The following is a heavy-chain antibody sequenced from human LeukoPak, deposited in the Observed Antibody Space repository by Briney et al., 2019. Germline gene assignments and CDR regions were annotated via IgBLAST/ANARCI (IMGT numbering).Heavy chain of an antibody. CDR3: AVYNTPYYGMDV. CDR1: GFTFSSYA. CDR2: ISGSGGST. Sequence: GGYLRLSCAASGFTFSSYAMSWVRQAPGKGLEWVSAISGSGGSTYYADSVKGRFTISRDNSKNTLYLQMNSLRAEDTAVYYCAVYNTPYYGMDVWGQGTTVTVSS. D-gene: IGHD1-1*01. J-gene: IGHJ6*02. V-gene: IGHV3-23*01.